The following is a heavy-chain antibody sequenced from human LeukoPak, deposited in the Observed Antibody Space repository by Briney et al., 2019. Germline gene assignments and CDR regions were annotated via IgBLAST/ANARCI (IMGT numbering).Heavy chain of an antibody. J-gene: IGHJ2*01. CDR2: IHYTGIN. D-gene: IGHD3-10*01. V-gene: IGHV4-59*08. Sequence: PSETLSLTCTVSGGSISSHYWNWIRQAPGRGLEWIAYIHYTGINNYNPSLKSRAAISVDTSTNQFSLKLTSVTAADTAMYYCARHITNSGSAFDLWGRGTLVTVSS. CDR3: ARHITNSGSAFDL. CDR1: GGSISSHY.